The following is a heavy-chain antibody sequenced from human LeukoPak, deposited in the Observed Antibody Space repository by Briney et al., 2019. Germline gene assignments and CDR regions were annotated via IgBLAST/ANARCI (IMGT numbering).Heavy chain of an antibody. CDR3: ARDRRVMYYYDTSGPTYFDY. Sequence: SETLSLTCTVSGGSISNYHWSWIRQPPGKGLEWIGYIYYSGSTNYNPSLNSRLIISIDTSKNQFSLNLSSVTAADTAVYYCARDRRVMYYYDTSGPTYFDYWGQGTLVTVSS. CDR1: GGSISNYH. CDR2: IYYSGST. J-gene: IGHJ4*02. D-gene: IGHD3-22*01. V-gene: IGHV4-59*01.